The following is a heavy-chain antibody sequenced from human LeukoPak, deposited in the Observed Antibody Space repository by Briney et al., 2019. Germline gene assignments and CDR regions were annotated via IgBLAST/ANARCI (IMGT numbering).Heavy chain of an antibody. Sequence: SETLSLTCTVSGGSISSYYWSWIRQPAGKGLEWLGRIYSTGSTKYSPSLESQLTISLDTSKDQFSLKLTSVTAADTAVYYCARGVVVAGLRYYFDSWGQGSLVSVSS. CDR1: GGSISSYY. J-gene: IGHJ4*02. CDR3: ARGVVVAGLRYYFDS. CDR2: IYSTGST. D-gene: IGHD6-19*01. V-gene: IGHV4-4*07.